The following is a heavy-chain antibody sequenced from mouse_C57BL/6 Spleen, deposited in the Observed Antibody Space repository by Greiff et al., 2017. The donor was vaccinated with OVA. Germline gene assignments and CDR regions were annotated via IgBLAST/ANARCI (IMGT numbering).Heavy chain of an antibody. V-gene: IGHV1-20*01. CDR3: ARVDDGYSYAMDY. D-gene: IGHD2-3*01. CDR2: INPYNGDT. Sequence: VQLQQSGPELVKPGDSVKISCKASGYSFTGYFMNWVMQSHGKSLEWIGRINPYNGDTFYNQKFKGKATLTVDKSSSTAHMELRSLTSEDSAVYYCARVDDGYSYAMDYWGQGTSGTGSS. J-gene: IGHJ4*01. CDR1: GYSFTGYF.